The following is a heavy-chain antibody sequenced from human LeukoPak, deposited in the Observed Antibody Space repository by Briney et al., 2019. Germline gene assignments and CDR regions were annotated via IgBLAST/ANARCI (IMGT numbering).Heavy chain of an antibody. D-gene: IGHD2-2*01. CDR3: ARVQIVVVPAAILAVAAGAFDI. CDR1: GGTFSSYA. CDR2: IIPIFGTA. J-gene: IGHJ3*02. Sequence: GASVKVSCKASGGTFSSYAISWVRQAPGQGLEWMGGIIPIFGTANYAQKFQGRVTITADESTSTAYMELSSLRSEDTAVYYCARVQIVVVPAAILAVAAGAFDIWGLGTMVTVSS. V-gene: IGHV1-69*13.